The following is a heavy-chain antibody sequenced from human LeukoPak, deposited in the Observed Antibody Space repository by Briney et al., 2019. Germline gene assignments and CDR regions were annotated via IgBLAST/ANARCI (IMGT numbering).Heavy chain of an antibody. J-gene: IGHJ4*02. CDR2: IIPILGIA. CDR1: EATFSSYP. V-gene: IGHV1-69*02. Sequence: SWKSSCKASEATFSSYPIGWGGQAPGQGLEWMGRIIPILGIANYAQKFQGRVTITADKSTSTAYMELSSLRSEDTAVYYCARSGKSGYLSFDYWGQGTLVTVSS. D-gene: IGHD3-22*01. CDR3: ARSGKSGYLSFDY.